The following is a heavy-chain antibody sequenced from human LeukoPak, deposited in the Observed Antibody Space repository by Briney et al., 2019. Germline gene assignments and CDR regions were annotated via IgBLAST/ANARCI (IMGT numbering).Heavy chain of an antibody. V-gene: IGHV3-23*01. Sequence: GGSLRLSCAASGFTFSSYAMSWARQAPGKGLEWVSAISGSGGSTYYADSVKGRFTISRDNSKNTLYLQMNSLRAEDTAVYYCAKGGLDTNAVCYFDYWGQGTLVTVSS. CDR3: AKGGLDTNAVCYFDY. J-gene: IGHJ4*02. CDR1: GFTFSSYA. CDR2: ISGSGGST. D-gene: IGHD2-8*01.